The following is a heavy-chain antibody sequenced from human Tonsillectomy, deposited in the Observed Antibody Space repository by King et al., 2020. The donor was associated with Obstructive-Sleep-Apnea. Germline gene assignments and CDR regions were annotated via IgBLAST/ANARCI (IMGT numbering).Heavy chain of an antibody. V-gene: IGHV2-70*11. Sequence: QARTGTWTFAGFARSTRGRCVSWSRQPPGKALEWLARLDWEDAKYYSTSLKTRLTISKDTSKNQVVLTMTNMDPVDTATYYCARIPEYYYYGMDVWGQGTTVTVSS. J-gene: IGHJ6*02. CDR3: ARIPEYYYYGMDV. CDR2: LDWEDAK. CDR1: GFARSTRGRC.